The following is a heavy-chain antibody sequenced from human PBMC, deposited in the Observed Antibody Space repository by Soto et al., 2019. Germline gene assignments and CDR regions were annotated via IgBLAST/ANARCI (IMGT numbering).Heavy chain of an antibody. CDR3: AREELGIVVVTATPFDY. CDR1: GFTFSSYS. D-gene: IGHD2-21*02. J-gene: IGHJ4*02. V-gene: IGHV3-21*01. Sequence: EVQLVESGGGLVKPGGSLRLSCAASGFTFSSYSMNWVRQAPGKGLEWVSSISSSSSYIYYADSVKGRFTISRDNAKNXLYLQMNSLRAEDTAVYYCAREELGIVVVTATPFDYWGQGTLVTVSS. CDR2: ISSSSSYI.